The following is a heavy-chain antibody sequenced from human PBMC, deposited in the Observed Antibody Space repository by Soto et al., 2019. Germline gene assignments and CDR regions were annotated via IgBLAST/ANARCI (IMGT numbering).Heavy chain of an antibody. CDR1: GFTVSSNY. Sequence: GGSLRLSCAASGFTVSSNYMSWVRQAPGKGLEWVSVIYSGGSTYYADSVKRRFTISRDNSKNTLYLHINSLRAEDTAVYYCARGPSGTTVTPQSSPNDYWAQGTLVTVSS. CDR3: ARGPSGTTVTPQSSPNDY. V-gene: IGHV3-53*01. D-gene: IGHD4-4*01. CDR2: IYSGGST. J-gene: IGHJ4*02.